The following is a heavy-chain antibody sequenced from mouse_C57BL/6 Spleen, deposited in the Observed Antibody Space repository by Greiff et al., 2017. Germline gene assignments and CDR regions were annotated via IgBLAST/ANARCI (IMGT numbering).Heavy chain of an antibody. V-gene: IGHV7-3*01. CDR2: ISNKANGYTT. J-gene: IGHJ3*01. CDR3: ARAIYYDYDLGLRFAY. CDR1: GFTFTDYY. Sequence: EVKLVESGGGLVQPGGSLSLSCAASGFTFTDYYMSWVRQPPGKALEWLGFISNKANGYTTEYSASVKGRFTISKDNSQGILYLHMHALRAEDSATYYCARAIYYDYDLGLRFAYWGQGTLVTVSA. D-gene: IGHD2-4*01.